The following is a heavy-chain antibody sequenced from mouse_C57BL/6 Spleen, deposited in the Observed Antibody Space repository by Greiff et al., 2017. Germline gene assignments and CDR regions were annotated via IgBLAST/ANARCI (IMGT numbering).Heavy chain of an antibody. J-gene: IGHJ2*01. CDR3: ARYRLGFDY. CDR1: GFTFTDYY. D-gene: IGHD3-3*01. CDR2: IRNKANGYTT. V-gene: IGHV7-3*01. Sequence: EVMLVESGGGLVQPGGSLSLSCAASGFTFTDYYMSWVRQPPGKALEWLGFIRNKANGYTTEYSASVKGRFTISRDNSQSILYLQMNALRAEDSATYYCARYRLGFDYWGQGTTLTVSS.